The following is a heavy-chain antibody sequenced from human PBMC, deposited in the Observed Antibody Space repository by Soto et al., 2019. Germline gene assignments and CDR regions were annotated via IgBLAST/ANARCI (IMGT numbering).Heavy chain of an antibody. CDR3: ARDADYGGSRGGMDV. CDR1: GGSVNNANYF. J-gene: IGHJ6*02. V-gene: IGHV4-31*03. D-gene: IGHD4-17*01. Sequence: QVRLEESGPGLVKPSETLSLICSVSGGSVNNANYFWNWIRHHPENGLEWIGYIYYSGSTRYNPSFKTRATLSIDTSKNQCSPRLNSVTVADTAVYFCARDADYGGSRGGMDVWGRGTTVTVSS. CDR2: IYYSGST.